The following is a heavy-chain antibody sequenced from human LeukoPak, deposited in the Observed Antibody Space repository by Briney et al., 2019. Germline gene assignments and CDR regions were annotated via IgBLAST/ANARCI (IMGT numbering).Heavy chain of an antibody. Sequence: PGGSLRLSWAPSGLTFGDYGMSWARHPPGKGLEWGSSIKWNGGNTAYAASVKGRFTISRDTAKDSLYLQLNSLRGEDTALYYCARDRGWLQYIDYWGQGTLVTVSS. CDR1: GLTFGDYG. CDR3: ARDRGWLQYIDY. V-gene: IGHV3-20*04. J-gene: IGHJ4*02. CDR2: IKWNGGNT. D-gene: IGHD5-24*01.